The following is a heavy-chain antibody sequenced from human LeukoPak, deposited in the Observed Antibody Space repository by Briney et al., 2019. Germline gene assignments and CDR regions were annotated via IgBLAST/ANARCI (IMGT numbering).Heavy chain of an antibody. J-gene: IGHJ4*02. D-gene: IGHD6-19*01. Sequence: GGSLRLSCAASGITFSSYSMNWVRQAPGKGLEWVSTISGSGSSTFYADSVKGRFTISRDNSKNTLYLQMSSLRAEDTAIYYCAKARYSSAWDYFDYWGQGTLVTVSS. CDR1: GITFSSYS. CDR3: AKARYSSAWDYFDY. V-gene: IGHV3-23*01. CDR2: ISGSGSST.